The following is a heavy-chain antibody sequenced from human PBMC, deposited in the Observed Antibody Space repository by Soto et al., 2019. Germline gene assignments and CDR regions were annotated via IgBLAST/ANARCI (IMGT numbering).Heavy chain of an antibody. CDR3: ARGSRYCSSTSCYPEYFQH. Sequence: SETLSLTCAVYGGSFSGYYWSWIRQPPGKGLEWIGEINHSGSTNYNPSLKSRVTISVDTSKNQFSLKLSSVTAADTAVYYCARGSRYCSSTSCYPEYFQHWGQGTLVTVSS. D-gene: IGHD2-2*01. CDR2: INHSGST. CDR1: GGSFSGYY. V-gene: IGHV4-34*01. J-gene: IGHJ1*01.